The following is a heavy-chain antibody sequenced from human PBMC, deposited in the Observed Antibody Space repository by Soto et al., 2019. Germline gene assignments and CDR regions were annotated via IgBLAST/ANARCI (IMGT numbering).Heavy chain of an antibody. CDR2: IYWNDDT. J-gene: IGHJ5*02. V-gene: IGHV2-5*01. CDR1: GFSLTTAGAG. D-gene: IGHD4-17*01. Sequence: QITLKESGPTLVKPTQTLTLTCTFSGFSLTTAGAGVGWIRQPPGQALEWLALIYWNDDTRYSPSLKSRLTITKDTSKNQVVLRMTNMDPVDTATYYCAHRGDGNYPRDNWFDPWGQGILVIVSS. CDR3: AHRGDGNYPRDNWFDP.